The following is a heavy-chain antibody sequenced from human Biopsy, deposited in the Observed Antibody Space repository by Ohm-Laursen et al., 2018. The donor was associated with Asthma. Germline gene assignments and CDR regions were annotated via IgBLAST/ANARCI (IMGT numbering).Heavy chain of an antibody. J-gene: IGHJ3*02. D-gene: IGHD1-1*01. CDR2: ISKDASTQ. CDR3: VRDGTDDAFDI. Sequence: SLRLSCSASGFSFSDYYMMWIRQAPGKGLEWVGVISKDASTQDYADSVKGRFTMARDNSKNTLDLQMNSLREEDTAVYYCVRDGTDDAFDIWGQGTVVSVSS. V-gene: IGHV3-30*03. CDR1: GFSFSDYY.